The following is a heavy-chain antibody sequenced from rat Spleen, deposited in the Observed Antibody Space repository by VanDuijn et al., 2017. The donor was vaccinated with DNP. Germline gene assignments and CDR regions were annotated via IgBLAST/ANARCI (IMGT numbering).Heavy chain of an antibody. D-gene: IGHD4-3*01. CDR3: ATHGFGNFDY. CDR2: IFYDGSTT. CDR1: GFTFSDFN. V-gene: IGHV5-7*01. J-gene: IGHJ2*01. Sequence: EVHLVESGGGLVQPGRSLKLSCAASGFTFSDFNMAWVRQAPKKGLEWVATIFYDGSTTYYGDSVKGRFTISRDDAKNTLYLQMDSLRSEDTATYYCATHGFGNFDYWGQGVVVTVSS.